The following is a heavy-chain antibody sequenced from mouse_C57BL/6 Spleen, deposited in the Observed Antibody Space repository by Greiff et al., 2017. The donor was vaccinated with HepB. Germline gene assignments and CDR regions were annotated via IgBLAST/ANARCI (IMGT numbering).Heavy chain of an antibody. V-gene: IGHV1-69*01. J-gene: IGHJ3*01. CDR3: AREVITKTWFAY. Sequence: QVQLQQPGAELVMPGASVKLSCKASGYTFTSYWMHWVKQRPGQGLEWIGEIDPSDSYTNYNQKFKGKSTLTVDKSSSTAYMQLSSLTSEDSAVYYCAREVITKTWFAYWGQGTLVTVSA. D-gene: IGHD1-2*01. CDR1: GYTFTSYW. CDR2: IDPSDSYT.